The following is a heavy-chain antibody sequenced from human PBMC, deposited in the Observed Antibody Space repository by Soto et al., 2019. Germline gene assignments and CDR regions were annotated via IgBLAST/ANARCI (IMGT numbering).Heavy chain of an antibody. Sequence: SETLSLTCAVSSGSIDNVYWWSWVRQSPGKGLEWIGYTSHGGVTYYNPSLESRVTISVDTSKNQFYLKLSSVTAADTAVYYCARQGAHDFWFDPWGQGTLVTVSS. CDR3: ARQGAHDFWFDP. CDR2: TSHGGVT. V-gene: IGHV4-4*02. J-gene: IGHJ5*02. CDR1: SGSIDNVYW. D-gene: IGHD2-21*02.